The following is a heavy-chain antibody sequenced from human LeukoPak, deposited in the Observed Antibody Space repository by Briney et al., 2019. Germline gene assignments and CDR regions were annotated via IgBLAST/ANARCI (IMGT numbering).Heavy chain of an antibody. Sequence: NTGGSLRLSCAASGFTFSSYSMNWVRQAPGKGLEWVSSISSSSSYIYYADSVKGRFTISRDNAKNSLYLQMNSLRAEDTALYHCARDGVRWDYYYMDVWGKGTTVTVSS. CDR3: ARDGVRWDYYYMDV. J-gene: IGHJ6*03. CDR2: ISSSSSYI. D-gene: IGHD3-10*02. CDR1: GFTFSSYS. V-gene: IGHV3-21*04.